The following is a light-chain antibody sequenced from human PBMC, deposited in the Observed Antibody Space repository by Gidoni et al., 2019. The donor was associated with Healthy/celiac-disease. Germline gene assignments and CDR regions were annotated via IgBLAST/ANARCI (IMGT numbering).Light chain of an antibody. CDR3: QQYYSTPWT. Sequence: DIVMTPSPASLAVSLGERATINCKSSQSVLYSSNNKNYLAWYHQKPRQPPKLLLYWASTRESGVPDRFTGSVSGTDFALTISSLQAEDVAVYYCQQYYSTPWTFGQGTKVEIK. CDR1: QSVLYSSNNKNY. CDR2: WAS. V-gene: IGKV4-1*01. J-gene: IGKJ1*01.